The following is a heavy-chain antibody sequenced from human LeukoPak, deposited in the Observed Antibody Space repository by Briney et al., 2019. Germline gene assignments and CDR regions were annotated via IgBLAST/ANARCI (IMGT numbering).Heavy chain of an antibody. Sequence: GGSLRLSCAASGFTFSSYWMSWVRQAPGKGLEWVANIKQDGSEKYYVDSVKGRFTISRDNAKNSLYLQMNSLRAEDTAVYYCATVDTAMVTPFDYWGQGTLVTVSS. CDR1: GFTFSSYW. J-gene: IGHJ4*02. CDR2: IKQDGSEK. V-gene: IGHV3-7*01. CDR3: ATVDTAMVTPFDY. D-gene: IGHD5-18*01.